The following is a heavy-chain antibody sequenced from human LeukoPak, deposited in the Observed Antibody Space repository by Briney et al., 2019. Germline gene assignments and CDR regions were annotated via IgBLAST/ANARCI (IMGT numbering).Heavy chain of an antibody. Sequence: GESLKISCKGSGYSFTTYLIGWVRQMPGKGLEWMGIIYPGDSGTRYSPSFQGQVTISVDKSISTAYLQWSSLKASDTAIYYCARLVSIYGDYIDYWGQGTLVTVSS. J-gene: IGHJ4*02. V-gene: IGHV5-51*01. CDR2: IYPGDSGT. D-gene: IGHD4-17*01. CDR3: ARLVSIYGDYIDY. CDR1: GYSFTTYL.